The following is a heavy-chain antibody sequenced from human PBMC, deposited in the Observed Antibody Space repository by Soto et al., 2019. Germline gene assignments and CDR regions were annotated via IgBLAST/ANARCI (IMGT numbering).Heavy chain of an antibody. CDR3: ARHSLSQYCSGGSCYSSRYYYYYYMDV. D-gene: IGHD2-15*01. V-gene: IGHV4-39*01. J-gene: IGHJ6*03. CDR1: GGSISSSSYY. CDR2: IYYSGST. Sequence: SETLSLTCTVSGGSISSSSYYWGWIRQPPGKGLEWIGSIYYSGSTYYNPSLKSRVTISVDTSKNQFSLKLSSVTAADTAVYYCARHSLSQYCSGGSCYSSRYYYYYYMDVWGKGTTVTVSS.